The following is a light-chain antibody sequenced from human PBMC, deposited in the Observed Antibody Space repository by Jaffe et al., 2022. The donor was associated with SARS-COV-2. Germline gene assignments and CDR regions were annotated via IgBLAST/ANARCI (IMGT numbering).Light chain of an antibody. Sequence: QTVVTQEPSLTVSPGGTVTLTCASSTGAVTSGFYPSWFQQKPGQAPRSLIYDTYNKHSWTPARLSGSLLGGKAALTLSGVQPEDEADYFCLLFYGGTWVFGGGTKLTVL. CDR2: DTY. CDR1: TGAVTSGFY. CDR3: LLFYGGTWV. V-gene: IGLV7-43*01. J-gene: IGLJ3*02.